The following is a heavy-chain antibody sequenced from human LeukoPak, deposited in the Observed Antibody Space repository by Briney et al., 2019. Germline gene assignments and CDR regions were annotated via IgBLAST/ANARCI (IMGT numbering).Heavy chain of an antibody. J-gene: IGHJ4*02. CDR1: GFTFSSYA. Sequence: PGGSLRLSCAASGFTFSSYAMSWVRQAPGKGLEWVSAISGSGGSTYYADSVKGRFTISRDNSKNTLYLQMNSLGAEDTAVYYCAKDPLLRDFWSGYYTGREGGSYWGQGTLVTVSS. CDR2: ISGSGGST. V-gene: IGHV3-23*01. CDR3: AKDPLLRDFWSGYYTGREGGSY. D-gene: IGHD3-3*01.